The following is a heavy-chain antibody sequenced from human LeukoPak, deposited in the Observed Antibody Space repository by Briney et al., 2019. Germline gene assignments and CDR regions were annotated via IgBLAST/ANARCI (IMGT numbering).Heavy chain of an antibody. CDR1: GLTFSSYS. CDR3: ARTDYYDKSIDY. CDR2: ISSSSFYI. V-gene: IGHV3-21*01. Sequence: SGGSLRLSCLASGLTFSSYSMNWVRQAPGKGLEWVSSISSSSFYIYYADSVKGRFTISRDNANNSLYLQMNSLRAEDTAVYYCARTDYYDKSIDYWGQGTLVTVSS. J-gene: IGHJ4*02. D-gene: IGHD3-22*01.